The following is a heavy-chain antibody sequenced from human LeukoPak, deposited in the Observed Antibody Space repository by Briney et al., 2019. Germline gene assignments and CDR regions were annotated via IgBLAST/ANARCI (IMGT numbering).Heavy chain of an antibody. CDR2: IYYSGST. CDR3: ARPLSYYYYMDV. J-gene: IGHJ6*03. V-gene: IGHV4-59*12. CDR1: GGSISSYY. Sequence: PSETLSLTCTVSGGSISSYYWSWIRQPPGKGLEWIGYIYYSGSTNYNPSLKSRVTISVDTSKNQFSLKLSSVTAADTAVYYCARPLSYYYYMDVWGKGTTVTVSS.